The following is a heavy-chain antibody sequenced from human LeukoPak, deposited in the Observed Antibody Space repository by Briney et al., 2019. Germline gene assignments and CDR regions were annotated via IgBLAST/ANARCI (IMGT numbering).Heavy chain of an antibody. Sequence: QPGGSLRLSCAASGVTLRNYGLSWVRHTPGKGLEWVSAIRGSGDTTFYADSVKGRFTISRDNSENTVYLQMNSLRAEDTAVYYCAKDEYGSSSDESDAFDIWGQGTMVTVSS. D-gene: IGHD6-6*01. CDR3: AKDEYGSSSDESDAFDI. V-gene: IGHV3-23*01. CDR2: IRGSGDTT. CDR1: GVTLRNYG. J-gene: IGHJ3*02.